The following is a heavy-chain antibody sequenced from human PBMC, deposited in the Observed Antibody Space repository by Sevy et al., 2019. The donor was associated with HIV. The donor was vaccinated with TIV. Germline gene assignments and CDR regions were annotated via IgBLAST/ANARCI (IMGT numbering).Heavy chain of an antibody. CDR2: IYTSGST. D-gene: IGHD6-19*01. CDR1: GGSISSGSYY. Sequence: SETLSLTCTVSGGSISSGSYYWSWIRQPAGKGLEWIGRIYTSGSTNYNPSLKSRVTISVDTFKNQFSLKLSSVTAADTAVYYCARASSSGWYNGWFDPWGQGTLVTVSS. J-gene: IGHJ5*02. V-gene: IGHV4-61*02. CDR3: ARASSSGWYNGWFDP.